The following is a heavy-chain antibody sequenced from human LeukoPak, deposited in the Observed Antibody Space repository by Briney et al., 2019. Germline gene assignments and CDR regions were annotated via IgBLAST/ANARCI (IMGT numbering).Heavy chain of an antibody. J-gene: IGHJ4*02. CDR2: INSDESGT. CDR3: ARDRSGWYRGYFDY. CDR1: GFTFSNSW. D-gene: IGHD6-19*01. Sequence: QPGGSLRLSCAASGFTFSNSWMHWVRRAPGKGLVWVSRINSDESGTYYADSVKGRFTISRDNARNTLYLQMNSLRAEDTAVYYCARDRSGWYRGYFDYWGQGTLVTVSS. V-gene: IGHV3-74*01.